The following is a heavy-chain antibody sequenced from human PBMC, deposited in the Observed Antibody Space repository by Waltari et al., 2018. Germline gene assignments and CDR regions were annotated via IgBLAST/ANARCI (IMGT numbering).Heavy chain of an antibody. CDR2: IIPISGTA. CDR1: GGTFSSYA. Sequence: QVQLVQSGAEVKKPGSSVTVSCKASGGTFSSYAISWVRQAPGQGLEWMGGIIPISGTATYAQKFQGRVTITADESTSTAYMELSSLRSEDTAVYYCARSVYSYGSTLPSDYWGQGTLVTVSS. CDR3: ARSVYSYGSTLPSDY. V-gene: IGHV1-69*01. J-gene: IGHJ4*02. D-gene: IGHD5-18*01.